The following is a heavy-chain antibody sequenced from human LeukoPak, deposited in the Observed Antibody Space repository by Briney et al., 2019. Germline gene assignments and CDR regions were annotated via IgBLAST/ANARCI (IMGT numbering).Heavy chain of an antibody. Sequence: SETLSLTCAVYGGSFSDYYWSWIRQPPGKGLEWIGEINHSGSTNYNPSLKSRVTISVDTSKNQFSLKLSSVTAADTAVYYCARVQSWIQLWSRGGAFDIWGQGTMVTVSS. CDR3: ARVQSWIQLWSRGGAFDI. CDR1: GGSFSDYY. V-gene: IGHV4-34*01. CDR2: INHSGST. D-gene: IGHD5-18*01. J-gene: IGHJ3*02.